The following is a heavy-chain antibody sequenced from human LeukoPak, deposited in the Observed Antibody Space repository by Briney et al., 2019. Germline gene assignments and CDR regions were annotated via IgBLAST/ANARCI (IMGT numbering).Heavy chain of an antibody. V-gene: IGHV1-8*03. CDR2: MNPNSGNT. Sequence: APVKVSCKASGYTFTSYDINWVRQATGQGLEWMGWMNPNSGNTGYAQKFQGRVTITRNTSISTAYMELSSLRSEDTAVYYCARVPNNYYYYYMDVWGKGTTVTVSS. J-gene: IGHJ6*03. CDR3: ARVPNNYYYYYMDV. CDR1: GYTFTSYD.